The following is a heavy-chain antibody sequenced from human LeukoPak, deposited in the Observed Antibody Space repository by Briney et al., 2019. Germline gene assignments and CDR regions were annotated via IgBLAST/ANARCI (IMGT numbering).Heavy chain of an antibody. Sequence: GRSLRLSCAASGFTFSNYWMSWVRQAPGKGLEWVANIKRDGSEKYYVDSVKGRFTIFRDNAKNSLYLQMNSLRAEDTAVYYCARDLGDSGDYRIDAFDIWGQGTMVTVSS. V-gene: IGHV3-7*01. CDR2: IKRDGSEK. D-gene: IGHD4-17*01. CDR3: ARDLGDSGDYRIDAFDI. CDR1: GFTFSNYW. J-gene: IGHJ3*02.